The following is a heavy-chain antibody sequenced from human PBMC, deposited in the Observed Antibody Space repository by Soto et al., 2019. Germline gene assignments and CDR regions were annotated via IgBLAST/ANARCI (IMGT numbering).Heavy chain of an antibody. J-gene: IGHJ4*02. V-gene: IGHV3-23*01. CDR1: GFTFGSYA. Sequence: GGSLRLSCAASGFTFGSYAMSWVRLAPGKGLEWVSVAGPSGSSTFYADSVRGRFTISRDSVENTLYLQMNSLRVADTALYFCARTYYYDSTGYYRTFDYWGQGTLVTVSS. CDR3: ARTYYYDSTGYYRTFDY. D-gene: IGHD3-22*01. CDR2: AGPSGSST.